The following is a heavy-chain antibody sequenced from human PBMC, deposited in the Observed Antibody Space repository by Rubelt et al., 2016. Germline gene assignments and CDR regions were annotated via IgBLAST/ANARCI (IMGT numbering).Heavy chain of an antibody. CDR2: IYRSGTT. CDR1: GGSIGGSSYY. Sequence: QVQLQESGPGLVKPSETLSLTCTVSGGSIGGSSYYWGWIRQPPGKGLEWIGNIYRSGTTYYNPSLKSRVTISVDTSKNQFSLKVSSVTAADTAVYYCARGHWNYFDYWGQGTLVTVSS. D-gene: IGHD1-1*01. V-gene: IGHV4-39*01. J-gene: IGHJ4*02. CDR3: ARGHWNYFDY.